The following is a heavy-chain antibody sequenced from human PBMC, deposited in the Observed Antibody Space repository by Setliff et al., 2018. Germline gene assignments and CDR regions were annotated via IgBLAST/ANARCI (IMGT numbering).Heavy chain of an antibody. CDR3: ARGGTFRYFDY. CDR1: GDSFSTYY. CDR2: VYYSGAA. D-gene: IGHD5-12*01. Sequence: SETLSLTCTVSGDSFSTYYWSWIRQAPGKGLEWIGHVYYSGAANYNPSLKSRVTVSVDTSKNQFSLRLISVTAADTAVYYCARGGTFRYFDYWGQGTPVTVSS. J-gene: IGHJ4*02. V-gene: IGHV4-59*01.